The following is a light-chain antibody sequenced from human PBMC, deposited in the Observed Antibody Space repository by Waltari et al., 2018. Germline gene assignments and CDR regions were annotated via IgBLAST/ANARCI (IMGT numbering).Light chain of an antibody. V-gene: IGKV1-16*02. CDR1: QAISTF. J-gene: IGKJ4*01. CDR3: QQYSTFPPT. CDR2: AAS. Sequence: TFRASQAISTFLAWFHVKPGKAPKSLIYAASTLQTGVSSNFSGSGSGTDFTLTISSLQPGDCATYYCQQYSTFPPTFGGGTRVEI.